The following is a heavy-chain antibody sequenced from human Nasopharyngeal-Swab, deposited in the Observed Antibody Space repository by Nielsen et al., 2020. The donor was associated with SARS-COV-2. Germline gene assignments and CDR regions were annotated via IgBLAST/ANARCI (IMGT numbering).Heavy chain of an antibody. CDR1: GGSISNSY. CDR2: IYYSGST. D-gene: IGHD2-15*01. J-gene: IGHJ4*02. Sequence: SETLSLTCTVSGGSISNSYWSWIRQPPGKGLEWIGYIYYSGSTNYNPSLKGRVTISVDTSKNKFSLKLSSVTAADTAVYYCARIGCSGGSCYCDYWGQGTLVTVSS. V-gene: IGHV4-59*01. CDR3: ARIGCSGGSCYCDY.